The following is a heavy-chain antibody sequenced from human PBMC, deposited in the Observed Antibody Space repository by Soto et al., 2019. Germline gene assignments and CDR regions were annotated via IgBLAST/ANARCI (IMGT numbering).Heavy chain of an antibody. Sequence: PGESLKISCKGFGYSFTSYRIGWVRQMPGKGLEWMGIIYPGDSDTRYSPSFQGQVTISADKSISTAYLQWSSLKASDTAMYYCARLLVIAVAGKDYYYGMDVWGQGTTVTVSS. CDR2: IYPGDSDT. J-gene: IGHJ6*02. V-gene: IGHV5-51*01. D-gene: IGHD6-19*01. CDR1: GYSFTSYR. CDR3: ARLLVIAVAGKDYYYGMDV.